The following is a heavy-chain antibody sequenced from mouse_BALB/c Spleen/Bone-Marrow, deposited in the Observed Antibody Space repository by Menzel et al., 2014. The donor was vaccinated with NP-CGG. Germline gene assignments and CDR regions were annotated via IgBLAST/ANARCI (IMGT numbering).Heavy chain of an antibody. D-gene: IGHD2-1*01. CDR2: ISSGGLYT. V-gene: IGHV5-6-4*01. Sequence: EVKLVESGGGLVKPGGSLKLSCAASGFTFSSYTMSWVRQTPEKRLEWVATISSGGLYTYYPDSVKGRFTISRDNAKNTLYLQMSSLMSEDTAMYYCTRDYGNYAWFAYWGQGTLVTVSA. J-gene: IGHJ3*01. CDR3: TRDYGNYAWFAY. CDR1: GFTFSSYT.